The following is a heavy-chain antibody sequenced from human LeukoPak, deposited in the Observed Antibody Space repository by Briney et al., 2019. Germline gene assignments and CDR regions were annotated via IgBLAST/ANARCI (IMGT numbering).Heavy chain of an antibody. CDR1: GGSISSYY. Sequence: MPSETLSLTCTVSGGSISSYYWSWIRQPPGKGLEWIGYIYYSGSTNYNPSLKSRVTISVDTSKNQFSLKLSSVTAADTAVYYCARTRVGATIDYWGQGTLVTVSS. CDR2: IYYSGST. J-gene: IGHJ4*02. V-gene: IGHV4-59*01. D-gene: IGHD1-26*01. CDR3: ARTRVGATIDY.